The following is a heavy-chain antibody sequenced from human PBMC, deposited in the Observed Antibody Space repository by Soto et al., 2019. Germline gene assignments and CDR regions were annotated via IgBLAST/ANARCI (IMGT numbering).Heavy chain of an antibody. V-gene: IGHV3-30*18. CDR1: GFTFSSYG. CDR2: ISYDGSNR. J-gene: IGHJ4*02. D-gene: IGHD3-22*01. Sequence: GGSLRLSCAASGFTFSSYGMHWVRQAPGKGLEWVAVISYDGSNRYYADSVKGRFTISRDNSKNTLYLQMNSLRAEDTAVYYCAKDLYDSSGPFDYWGQGTLVTVSS. CDR3: AKDLYDSSGPFDY.